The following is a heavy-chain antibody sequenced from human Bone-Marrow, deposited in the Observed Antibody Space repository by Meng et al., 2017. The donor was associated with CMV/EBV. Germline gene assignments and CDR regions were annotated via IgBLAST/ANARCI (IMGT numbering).Heavy chain of an antibody. CDR2: ITHSGST. V-gene: IGHV4-34*10. CDR1: GDSFRGYY. J-gene: IGHJ5*02. Sequence: SETLSLTCAVYGDSFRGYYWTWIRQPPGKRLEWIGEITHSGSTNFQPSLRGRVTMSLDTSNNQFSLRLSSVTAADTAVYYCARAMASIAAATFDPWGQGTLVTVSS. CDR3: ARAMASIAAATFDP. D-gene: IGHD6-13*01.